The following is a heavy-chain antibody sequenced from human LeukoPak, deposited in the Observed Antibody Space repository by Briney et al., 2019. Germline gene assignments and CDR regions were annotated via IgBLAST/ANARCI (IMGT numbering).Heavy chain of an antibody. CDR3: AKGPNFGSWRALDY. V-gene: IGHV3-23*01. CDR1: EFTFGDYD. Sequence: GGSLRLSCAASEFTFGDYDMSWVRQTLGKGLEWVSSISGDGLGTWYADSVRGRFAISRDKPRNTLYLQLNSLRVDDTAVYYCAKGPNFGSWRALDYWGQGSLVTVSS. J-gene: IGHJ4*02. D-gene: IGHD3-10*01. CDR2: ISGDGLGT.